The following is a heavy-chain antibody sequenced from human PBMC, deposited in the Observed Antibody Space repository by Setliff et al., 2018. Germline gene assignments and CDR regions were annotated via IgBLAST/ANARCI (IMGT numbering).Heavy chain of an antibody. CDR3: ARLLRERPSLQPNYSYYMDV. CDR1: GGSISSSNW. Sequence: PSETLSLTCTVSGGSISSSNWWSWVRQPPGKGLEWIGEIYHSGSTNYNPSLKSRVTISVDKSKNQFSLKLSSVTAADTAVYYCARLLRERPSLQPNYSYYMDVWGKGTTVTVSS. V-gene: IGHV4-4*02. D-gene: IGHD3-3*01. CDR2: IYHSGST. J-gene: IGHJ6*03.